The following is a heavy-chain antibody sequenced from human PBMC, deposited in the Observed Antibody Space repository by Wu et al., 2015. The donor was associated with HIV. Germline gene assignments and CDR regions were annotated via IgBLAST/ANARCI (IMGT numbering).Heavy chain of an antibody. J-gene: IGHJ2*01. CDR2: IIPIFDTA. D-gene: IGHD2-15*01. Sequence: QVQLLQSGAEVKRPGASVKVSCTTSGYTFTGYEMNWVRQASGQGLEWMGWIIPIFDTANYAHKFQGRVTITTDESTSTAYMELSSLRSEDTAVYYCAVGYCSGGSCYSDWYFDLVGPWPPWSLS. CDR1: GYTFTGYE. V-gene: IGHV1-69*01. CDR3: AVGYCSGGSCYSDWYFDL.